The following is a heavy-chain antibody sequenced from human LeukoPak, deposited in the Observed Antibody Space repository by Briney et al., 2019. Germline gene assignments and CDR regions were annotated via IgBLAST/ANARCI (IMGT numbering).Heavy chain of an antibody. CDR1: GVSFSGYY. Sequence: SETLSLTCAVYGVSFSGYYWSWIRQPPGKGLEWIGEINHSGSTNYNPSLKSRVTISVDTSKNQFSLKLSSVTAADTAVYYCARGGRFGEYYFDYWGQGTLVTVSS. J-gene: IGHJ4*02. CDR3: ARGGRFGEYYFDY. V-gene: IGHV4-34*01. CDR2: INHSGST. D-gene: IGHD3-10*01.